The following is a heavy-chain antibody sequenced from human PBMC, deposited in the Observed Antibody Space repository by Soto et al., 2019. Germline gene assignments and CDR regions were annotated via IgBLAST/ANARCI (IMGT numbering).Heavy chain of an antibody. CDR1: GYTFTNYH. V-gene: IGHV1-46*01. J-gene: IGHJ4*02. D-gene: IGHD5-12*01. CDR3: ARVAHQSLDY. CDR2: INPSDGGT. Sequence: QVHLVQSGAEVKKPGASVKVSCKTSGYTFTNYHIQWVRQAPGQGLEWLGIINPSDGGTGYAQKFQGRVTMTRDTSTSTVYMDMSSLRSEDTAVYYCARVAHQSLDYWGLGTLVTVSS.